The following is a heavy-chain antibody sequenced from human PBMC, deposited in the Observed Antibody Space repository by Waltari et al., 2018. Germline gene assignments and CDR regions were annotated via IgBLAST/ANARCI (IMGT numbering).Heavy chain of an antibody. D-gene: IGHD6-19*01. CDR1: GYTFTSYD. V-gene: IGHV1-8*02. CDR3: ARAVKKARSGCAY. Sequence: QVQLVQSGAEVKKPGASVKVSCKASGYTFTSYDINWVRQATGQGLEWMGQRNTNKGNTGYAQKFQGRVTMTKNTSISTAYMELGGLRSEDTAGYYCARAVKKARSGCAYWGQGTLVTVSS. CDR2: RNTNKGNT. J-gene: IGHJ4*02.